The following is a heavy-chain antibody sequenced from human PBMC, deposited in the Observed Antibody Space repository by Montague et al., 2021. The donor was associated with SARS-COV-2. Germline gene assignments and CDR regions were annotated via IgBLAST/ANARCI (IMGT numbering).Heavy chain of an antibody. CDR1: GTSFSGYY. Sequence: SETLSLTCAVHGTSFSGYYWNWIRQPPGKGLEWIGEINHGGSTKYSPSLKSRLTISADTSKNQFSLKLTSVAAADRAVYYCARLGDGVVPSPILGVGPYYSYYYMDVWGKGTTVTVSS. D-gene: IGHD3-10*01. J-gene: IGHJ6*03. CDR3: ARLGDGVVPSPILGVGPYYSYYYMDV. CDR2: INHGGST. V-gene: IGHV4-34*01.